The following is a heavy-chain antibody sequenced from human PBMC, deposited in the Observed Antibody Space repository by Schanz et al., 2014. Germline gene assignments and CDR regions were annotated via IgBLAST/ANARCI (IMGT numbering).Heavy chain of an antibody. J-gene: IGHJ4*02. CDR1: GGSISSDSIYSDY. CDR3: ARGALPRRLPHYFDY. Sequence: QVQLQEAGPGLVKPAETLSLTCTVSGGSISSDSIYSDYWSWIRQPPGKGLEWIGYIFFSGSTTYTPPLNSRVTISVDMSKTKFARNLSSVTAADTAVYYCARGALPRRLPHYFDYWGQGTPVTVSS. V-gene: IGHV4-61*01. D-gene: IGHD6-25*01. CDR2: IFFSGST.